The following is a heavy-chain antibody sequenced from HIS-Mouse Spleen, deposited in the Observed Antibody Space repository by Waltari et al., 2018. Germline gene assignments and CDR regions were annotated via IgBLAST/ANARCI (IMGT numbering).Heavy chain of an antibody. CDR3: ARAYCSGGSCYSYYYGMDV. CDR2: INHGGST. J-gene: IGHJ6*02. CDR1: GGSFSGYY. Sequence: QVQLQQWGAGLLKPSETLSLTCAVYGGSFSGYYWSWIRQPPGKGLGWIGEINHGGSTNYNPSLKRRVTISVDTSKNQFSLKLSSVTAADTAVYYCARAYCSGGSCYSYYYGMDVWGQGTTVTVSS. D-gene: IGHD2-15*01. V-gene: IGHV4-34*01.